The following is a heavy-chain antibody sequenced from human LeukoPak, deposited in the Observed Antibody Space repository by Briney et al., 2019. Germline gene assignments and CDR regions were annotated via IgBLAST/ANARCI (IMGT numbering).Heavy chain of an antibody. J-gene: IGHJ4*02. CDR2: VWYDGSKE. D-gene: IGHD6-19*01. V-gene: IGHV3-33*01. Sequence: PGRSLRLSCAASGFTFRSYGMRWVRQAPGKGLEWVAVVWYDGSKEYYADSVKGRCTISRDNSKNTLSLQMNSLRAEDTAVYYCARDVDSGWPDYWGQGTLVTVSS. CDR1: GFTFRSYG. CDR3: ARDVDSGWPDY.